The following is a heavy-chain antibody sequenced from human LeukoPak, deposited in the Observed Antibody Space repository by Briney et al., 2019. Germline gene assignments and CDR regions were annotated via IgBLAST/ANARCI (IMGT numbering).Heavy chain of an antibody. CDR2: IYYSGST. Sequence: PSETLSLTCTVSGGSISSSSYHWGWIRQPPGKGLEWIGSIYYSGSTYYNPSLKSRVTISVDTSKNQFSLKLSSVTAADTAVYYCARGHFGGGYYPYYMDVWGKGTTVTVSS. V-gene: IGHV4-39*07. CDR1: GGSISSSSYH. J-gene: IGHJ6*03. D-gene: IGHD3-10*01. CDR3: ARGHFGGGYYPYYMDV.